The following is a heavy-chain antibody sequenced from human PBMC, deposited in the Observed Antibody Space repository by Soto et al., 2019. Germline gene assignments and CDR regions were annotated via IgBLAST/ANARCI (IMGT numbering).Heavy chain of an antibody. D-gene: IGHD6-19*01. Sequence: EVQLVESGGGLVQPGGSLRLSCAASGFTFSSYSMNWVRQALEKGLEWVSYISSSSSTIYYADSVKGRFTISRDNAKNSLYLQMNSLRDEDTAVYYCAREAVAGLSLSFDYWGQGTLVTVSS. V-gene: IGHV3-48*02. J-gene: IGHJ4*02. CDR1: GFTFSSYS. CDR3: AREAVAGLSLSFDY. CDR2: ISSSSSTI.